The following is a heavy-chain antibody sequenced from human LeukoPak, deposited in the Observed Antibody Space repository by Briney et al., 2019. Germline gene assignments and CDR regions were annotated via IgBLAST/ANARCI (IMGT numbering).Heavy chain of an antibody. J-gene: IGHJ4*02. Sequence: PGRSLRLSCAASGFTFDDYAMHWVRQAPGKGLERVSGISWNSGSIGYADSVKGRFTISRDNAKNSLYLQMNSLRAEDTALYYCAKDYYYDSSGCFDYWGQGTLVTVSS. CDR3: AKDYYYDSSGCFDY. V-gene: IGHV3-9*01. D-gene: IGHD3-22*01. CDR2: ISWNSGSI. CDR1: GFTFDDYA.